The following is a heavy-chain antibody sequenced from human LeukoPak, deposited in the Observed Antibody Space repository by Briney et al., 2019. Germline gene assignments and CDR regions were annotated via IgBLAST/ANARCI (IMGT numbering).Heavy chain of an antibody. J-gene: IGHJ4*02. CDR3: ASDHGYHGQGVLFDY. CDR2: INHSGST. CDR1: GESFSGNY. V-gene: IGHV4-34*01. D-gene: IGHD5-18*01. Sequence: PSETLSLTCAVYGESFSGNYWSWIRQPPGKGLEWIGEINHSGSTNYNPSLKSRVTISVDTSKNQFSLKLSSVTAADTAVYYCASDHGYHGQGVLFDYWGQGTLVTVSS.